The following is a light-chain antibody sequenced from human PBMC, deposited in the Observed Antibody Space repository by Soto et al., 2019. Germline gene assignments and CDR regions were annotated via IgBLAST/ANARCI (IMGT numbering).Light chain of an antibody. CDR3: QHYGASPLFT. J-gene: IGKJ3*01. CDR2: GAS. V-gene: IGKV3-20*01. CDR1: QGVTTAY. Sequence: EVVLTQSPGTLSLSPGERATLSCRASQGVTTAYLAWYQHKPGQAPRLLIYGASNRATGIPDRFSGSGSGTDFTLTFSRLEPEDFAVYSCQHYGASPLFTFGPGTKVDLK.